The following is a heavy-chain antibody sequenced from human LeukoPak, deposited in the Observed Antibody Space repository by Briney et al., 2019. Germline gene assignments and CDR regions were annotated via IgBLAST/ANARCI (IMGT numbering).Heavy chain of an antibody. CDR1: GFTFSSYA. V-gene: IGHV3-30-3*01. CDR2: ISYDGSNK. Sequence: PGGSLRLSCAASGFTFSSYAMHWVRQAPGKGLEWVAVISYDGSNKYYADSMKGRFTISRDNSKNTLYLQMISLGAEDAAVYYCARGLTGTYFDYWGQGTLVTVSS. J-gene: IGHJ4*02. CDR3: ARGLTGTYFDY. D-gene: IGHD1-20*01.